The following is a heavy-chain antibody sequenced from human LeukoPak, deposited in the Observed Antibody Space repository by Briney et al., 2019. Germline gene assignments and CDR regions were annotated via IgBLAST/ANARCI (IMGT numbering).Heavy chain of an antibody. J-gene: IGHJ4*02. Sequence: PSQTLSLTCTVSGGSITSGGYYWSWIRQHPGKGLEWIGYIYYSGSTRYNPSLNSRVNITADTSKNQFSLNLISATAADTAVYYCARGGSVVTSNFWGQGTLVTVSP. CDR1: GGSITSGGYY. D-gene: IGHD4-23*01. CDR2: IYYSGST. CDR3: ARGGSVVTSNF. V-gene: IGHV4-31*03.